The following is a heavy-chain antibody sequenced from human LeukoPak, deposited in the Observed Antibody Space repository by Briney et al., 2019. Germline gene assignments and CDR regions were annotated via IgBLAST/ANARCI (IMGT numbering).Heavy chain of an antibody. CDR2: ISSSSATI. CDR1: GFTFTMFG. CDR3: ARDRHVPGLYYYYMDV. J-gene: IGHJ6*03. Sequence: GGSLRLSCAASGFTFTMFGMNWVRQAPGKGLESVSYISSSSATIFYADSVKGRFTISRDNAKNSLYLQMNSLRPEDTAVYFCARDRHVPGLYYYYMDVWGKGTTVTVSS. D-gene: IGHD6-6*01. V-gene: IGHV3-48*01.